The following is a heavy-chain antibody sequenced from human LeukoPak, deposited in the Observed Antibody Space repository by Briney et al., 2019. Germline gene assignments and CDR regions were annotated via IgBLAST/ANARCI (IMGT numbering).Heavy chain of an antibody. J-gene: IGHJ3*02. D-gene: IGHD5-18*01. CDR1: GFTFSSYE. V-gene: IGHV3-48*03. CDR3: ARDPTPHLQLWSHDAFDI. CDR2: ISSSGSTI. Sequence: HPGGSLRLSCAASGFTFSSYEMNWVRQAPGKGLEWVSYISSSGSTIYYADSVKGRFTISRDNSKNTLYLQMNSLRAEDTAVYYCARDPTPHLQLWSHDAFDIWGQGTMVTVSS.